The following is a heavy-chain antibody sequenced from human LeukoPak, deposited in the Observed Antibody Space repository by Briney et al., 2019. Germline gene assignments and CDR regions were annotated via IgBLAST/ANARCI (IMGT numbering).Heavy chain of an antibody. Sequence: ASVKVSCTASGYTFTYRYLHWVRQAPGQALEWMGWITPSNGNTNYAQTFQDRVTITRDRSMSTAYMELSSLRSEDTAMYYCGSGGLAGTTGNYFDYWGQGTLVTVSS. CDR1: GYTFTYRY. CDR3: GSGGLAGTTGNYFDY. CDR2: ITPSNGNT. D-gene: IGHD1-7*01. J-gene: IGHJ4*02. V-gene: IGHV1-45*02.